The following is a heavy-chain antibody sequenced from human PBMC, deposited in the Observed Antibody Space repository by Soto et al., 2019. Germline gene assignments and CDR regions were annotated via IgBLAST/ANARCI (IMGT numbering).Heavy chain of an antibody. Sequence: GGSLRLSCTASGFTFGDYAMSWFRQAPGKGLEWVGFIRSKAYGGTTEYAASVKGRFTISRDDSKSIAYLQMNSLKTEDTAVYYCTLITMVRGVIIPLDYYYYMDVWGKGTTVTVSS. V-gene: IGHV3-49*03. CDR3: TLITMVRGVIIPLDYYYYMDV. CDR2: IRSKAYGGTT. J-gene: IGHJ6*03. D-gene: IGHD3-10*01. CDR1: GFTFGDYA.